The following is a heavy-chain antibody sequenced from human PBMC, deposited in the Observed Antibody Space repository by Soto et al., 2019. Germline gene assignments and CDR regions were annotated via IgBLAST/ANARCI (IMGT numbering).Heavy chain of an antibody. CDR3: ARASPYGSGTYRHFDY. CDR2: IYHSGST. D-gene: IGHD3-10*01. Sequence: SETLSLTCAVSGGSISSGGYSWSWIRQPPGKGQEWIGYIYHSGSTYYNPSLKSRVTISVDRSKNQFSLKLSSVTAADTAVYYCARASPYGSGTYRHFDYWGQGTLVTVSS. V-gene: IGHV4-30-2*01. J-gene: IGHJ4*02. CDR1: GGSISSGGYS.